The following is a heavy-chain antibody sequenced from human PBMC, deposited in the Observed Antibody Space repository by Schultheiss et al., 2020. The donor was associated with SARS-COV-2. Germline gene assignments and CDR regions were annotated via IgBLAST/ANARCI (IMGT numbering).Heavy chain of an antibody. Sequence: GESLKISCAASGFTFSSYSMNWVRQAPGKGLEWVSSISSSSSYIYYADSVKGRFTISRDNAKNSLYLQMNSLRAEDTAVYYCARGSGSYYFGAFDIWGQGTMVTVSS. CDR2: ISSSSSYI. CDR3: ARGSGSYYFGAFDI. CDR1: GFTFSSYS. J-gene: IGHJ3*02. D-gene: IGHD1-26*01. V-gene: IGHV3-21*01.